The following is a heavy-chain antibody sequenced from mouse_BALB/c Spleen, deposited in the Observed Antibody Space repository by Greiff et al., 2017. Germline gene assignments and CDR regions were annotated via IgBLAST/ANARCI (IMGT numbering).Heavy chain of an antibody. D-gene: IGHD3-2*01. V-gene: IGHV3-2*02. CDR1: GYSITSDYA. Sequence: EVKLMESGPGLVKPSQSLSLTCTVTGYSITSDYAWNWIRQFPGNKLEWMGYISYSGSTSYNPSLKSRISITRDTSKNQFFLQLNSVTTEDTATYYCAREGDSSMDYWGQGTSVTVSS. CDR3: AREGDSSMDY. CDR2: ISYSGST. J-gene: IGHJ4*01.